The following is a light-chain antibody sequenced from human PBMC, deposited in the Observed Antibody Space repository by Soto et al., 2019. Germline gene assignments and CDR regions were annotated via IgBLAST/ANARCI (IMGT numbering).Light chain of an antibody. CDR2: DVS. CDR1: SSDVGGYNY. Sequence: QSVLTQPASVSGSPGQSITISCTGTSSDVGGYNYVSWYQQHPGKAPKLMIYDVSNRPSGVSNRFSGSKSGNTASLTISGLQAEDEAYYCCSSYTSSTTVVFGGGTKLTVL. J-gene: IGLJ2*01. CDR3: SSYTSSTTVV. V-gene: IGLV2-14*01.